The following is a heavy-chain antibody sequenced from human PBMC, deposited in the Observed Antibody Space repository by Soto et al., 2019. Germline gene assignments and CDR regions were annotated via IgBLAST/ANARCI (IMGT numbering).Heavy chain of an antibody. J-gene: IGHJ6*02. CDR3: ARRYYDFWSGYYYYGMDV. CDR1: GFTFSSYG. D-gene: IGHD3-3*01. V-gene: IGHV3-33*01. Sequence: PVGSLRLSCAASGFTFSSYGMHWVRQAPGKGLEWVAVIWYDGGNKYYADSVKGRFTISRDNSKNTLYLQMNGLRAEDTAVYYCARRYYDFWSGYYYYGMDVWGQGTTVTVSS. CDR2: IWYDGGNK.